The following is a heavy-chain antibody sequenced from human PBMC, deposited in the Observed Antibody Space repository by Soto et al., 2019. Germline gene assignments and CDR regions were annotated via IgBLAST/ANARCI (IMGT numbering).Heavy chain of an antibody. CDR2: INDSGNI. V-gene: IGHV4-34*01. Sequence: QVQLQQWGAGLLNPSDTLSLTCAGYSGSFSGYQWGWIRQTPGKGLEWIGGINDSGNINYNPSLKSRVTILVDTPKKQISLRLYSVTAADTAVYYCARGLILWFAELSRRGGYCYPMDVWGKGTTVTVSS. CDR3: ARGLILWFAELSRRGGYCYPMDV. J-gene: IGHJ6*03. D-gene: IGHD3-10*01. CDR1: SGSFSGYQ.